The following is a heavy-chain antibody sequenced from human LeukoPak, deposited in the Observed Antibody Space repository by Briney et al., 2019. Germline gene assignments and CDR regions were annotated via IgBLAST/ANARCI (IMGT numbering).Heavy chain of an antibody. V-gene: IGHV1-8*01. J-gene: IGHJ4*02. CDR1: GYTFTSYD. D-gene: IGHD3-22*01. CDR3: ARGGYYYDSSGYYYAFDY. Sequence: ASVKVSCKASGYTFTSYDINWVRQATGQGLEWMGWMNPNSGNTGYAQKFQGRVTMTRNTSISTAYMEPRSLRSEDTAVYHCARGGYYYDSSGYYYAFDYWGQGTLVTVSS. CDR2: MNPNSGNT.